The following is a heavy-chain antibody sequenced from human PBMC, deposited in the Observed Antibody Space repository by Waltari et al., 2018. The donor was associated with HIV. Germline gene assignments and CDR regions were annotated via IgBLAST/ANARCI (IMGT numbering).Heavy chain of an antibody. CDR1: GFAFSDAW. J-gene: IGHJ4*02. CDR2: IKSNTDGGTT. D-gene: IGHD3-16*01. V-gene: IGHV3-15*01. CDR3: TTVGGGTRDY. Sequence: EVLLVESGGGLGKPGGSLRLSWADSGFAFSDAWLSWVRQAPGKGLEWVCRIKSNTDGGTTDYAAPVKGRFTISRDDSKTTLYLEMNSLKTEDTAVYYCTTVGGGTRDYWGQGTLITVSS.